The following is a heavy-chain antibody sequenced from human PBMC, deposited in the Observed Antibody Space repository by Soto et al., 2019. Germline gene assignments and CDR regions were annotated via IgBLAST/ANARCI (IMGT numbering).Heavy chain of an antibody. CDR2: ISGNSGSL. D-gene: IGHD5-12*01. CDR1: GFIFDDYA. Sequence: VRLSCAASGFIFDDYAMHWVRQAPGKGLEWVAVISGNSGSLGYADSVKGRFTISRDNAKNSLYLQMNRLRAEDTALYYCAKDRYSTSAHYYYGMDACGHGTTVTVS. CDR3: AKDRYSTSAHYYYGMDA. V-gene: IGHV3-9*01. J-gene: IGHJ6*02.